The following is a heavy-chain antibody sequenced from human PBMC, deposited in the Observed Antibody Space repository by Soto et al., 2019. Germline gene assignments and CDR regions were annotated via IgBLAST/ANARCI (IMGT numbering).Heavy chain of an antibody. J-gene: IGHJ4*02. CDR2: ISAYNGNT. V-gene: IGHV1-18*01. D-gene: IGHD5-18*01. CDR1: GYTFTSYG. Sequence: ASVKVSCKASGYTFTSYGISWVRQAPGQGLEWMGWISAYNGNTNYAQKLQGRVTMTTDTSTSTAHMELRSLRSEDTAVYYCAAGTVVDTAMDDLDYWGQGTLVTVSS. CDR3: AAGTVVDTAMDDLDY.